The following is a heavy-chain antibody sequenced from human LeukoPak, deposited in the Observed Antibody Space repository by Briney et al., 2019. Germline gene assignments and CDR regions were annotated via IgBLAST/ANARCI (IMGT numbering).Heavy chain of an antibody. Sequence: GGSLRLSCAASGFTFRTYWMHWVRQAPGKGLEWVSVLYSDGNTKYADSVQGRFTISRDNSKNTLYLEMNSLSPDDTAVYYCARGVEPLAANTLAYWGQGTLVTVSS. CDR1: GFTFRTYW. V-gene: IGHV3-53*01. CDR2: LYSDGNT. CDR3: ARGVEPLAANTLAY. D-gene: IGHD1-14*01. J-gene: IGHJ4*02.